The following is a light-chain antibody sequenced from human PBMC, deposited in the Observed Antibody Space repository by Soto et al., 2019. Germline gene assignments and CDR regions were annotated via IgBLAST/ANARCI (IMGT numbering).Light chain of an antibody. J-gene: IGKJ2*01. V-gene: IGKV3-20*01. CDR2: ATS. CDR3: QQYDTSPSIYT. CDR1: QSVSDSY. Sequence: ENVLTQSPGTLSLSPGERATLSCRASQSVSDSYLAWYQQKPGQTPRLLIYATSSRATGIPDSFSGSGSGTDFTRTIIRLEPEDVAVYYCQQYDTSPSIYTFGQGTKLEIK.